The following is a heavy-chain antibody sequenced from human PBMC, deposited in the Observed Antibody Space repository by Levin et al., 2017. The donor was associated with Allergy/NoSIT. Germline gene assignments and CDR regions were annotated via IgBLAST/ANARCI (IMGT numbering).Heavy chain of an antibody. CDR1: GGSFSGYY. J-gene: IGHJ5*02. D-gene: IGHD2-15*01. CDR2: INHSGNT. Sequence: PSQTLSLTCAVYGGSFSGYYWSWIRQPPGKGLEWIGEINHSGNTNYNPSLKSRVTISVDTSKNQFSLKLSSVNAADTAVYYCVRGSFCSGGSCYSIWFDPWGQGTLVTVSS. CDR3: VRGSFCSGGSCYSIWFDP. V-gene: IGHV4-34*01.